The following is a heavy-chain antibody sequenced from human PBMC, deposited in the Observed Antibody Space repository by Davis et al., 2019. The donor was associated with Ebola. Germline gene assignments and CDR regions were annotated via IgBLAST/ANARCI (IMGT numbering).Heavy chain of an antibody. CDR3: ARLTGSYPGWFDP. D-gene: IGHD1-26*01. J-gene: IGHJ5*02. V-gene: IGHV3-7*01. CDR1: GFTFSSYW. Sequence: GGSLRLSCAASGFTFSSYWMSWVRQAPGKGLEWVANIKQDGSEKYYVDSVKGRFTISRDNAKNSLYLQMNSLGAEDTAVYYCARLTGSYPGWFDPWGQGTLVTVSS. CDR2: IKQDGSEK.